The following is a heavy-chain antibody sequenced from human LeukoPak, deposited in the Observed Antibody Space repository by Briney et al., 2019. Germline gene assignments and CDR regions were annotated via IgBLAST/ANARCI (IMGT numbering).Heavy chain of an antibody. CDR3: AKCSGSSCYSSGAFDN. V-gene: IGHV3-23*01. J-gene: IGHJ4*02. D-gene: IGHD2-15*01. CDR1: GFTFGAYA. CDR2: ISGSADAT. Sequence: GGSLRPSCAVSGFTFGAYAMSWVRQPPGKGLEWVSGISGSADATWYADSVKGRFTISRDNSKNTVNVQMNSLRPEDTAVYYCAKCSGSSCYSSGAFDNWGQGTLVTVSS.